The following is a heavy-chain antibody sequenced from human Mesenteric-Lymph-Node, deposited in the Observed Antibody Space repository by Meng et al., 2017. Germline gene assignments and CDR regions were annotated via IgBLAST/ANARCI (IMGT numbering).Heavy chain of an antibody. V-gene: IGHV3-74*01. Sequence: GESLKISCAASGFTFSSYWMHWVRQAPGKGLVWVSRINSDGSSTSYADSVKGRFTISRDNAKNALYLQMNSLRAEDTAVYYCARDRWELRLFDYWGQGTLVTVSS. J-gene: IGHJ4*02. CDR3: ARDRWELRLFDY. CDR2: INSDGSST. CDR1: GFTFSSYW. D-gene: IGHD1-26*01.